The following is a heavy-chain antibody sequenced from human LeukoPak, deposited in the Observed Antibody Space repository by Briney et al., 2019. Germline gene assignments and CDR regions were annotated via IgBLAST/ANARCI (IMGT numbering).Heavy chain of an antibody. D-gene: IGHD5-12*01. CDR2: IIPIFGTA. Sequence: ASVKVSCKASGGTFISYAISWVRQAPGQGLEWMGGIIPIFGTANYAQKFQGRVTITADESTSTAYMELSSLRSEDTAVYYCAVNIVATTLAWDYWGQGTLVTVSS. CDR3: AVNIVATTLAWDY. CDR1: GGTFISYA. V-gene: IGHV1-69*13. J-gene: IGHJ4*02.